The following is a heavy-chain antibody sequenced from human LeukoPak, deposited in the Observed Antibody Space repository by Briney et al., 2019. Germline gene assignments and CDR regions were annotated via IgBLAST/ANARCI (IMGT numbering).Heavy chain of an antibody. CDR2: IHYTGST. J-gene: IGHJ4*02. CDR3: ARLNLIGSSPVHHYDF. V-gene: IGHV4-59*08. Sequence: SDPLSLTCTLSGGSISVLYCRWLRDSTGEGLEYIAYIHYTGSTDYNPSLKSRVTISVDTSKNQFSLKLSFVTAADTAVYYCARLNLIGSSPVHHYDFWGQGTLVTVSS. D-gene: IGHD6-13*01. CDR1: GGSISVLY.